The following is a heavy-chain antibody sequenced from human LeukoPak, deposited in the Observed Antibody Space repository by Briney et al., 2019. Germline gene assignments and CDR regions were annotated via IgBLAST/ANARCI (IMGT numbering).Heavy chain of an antibody. D-gene: IGHD3-10*01. CDR1: GGSISSSSYY. V-gene: IGHV4-39*07. J-gene: IGHJ6*04. Sequence: SETLSLTCTVSGGSISSSSYYWGWIRQPPGKGLEWIGEINHSGSTNYNPSLKSRVTISVDTSKNQFSLKLSSVTAADTAVYYCAGDKVRGVQGRYYYYYGMDVRGKGTTATVSS. CDR3: AGDKVRGVQGRYYYYYGMDV. CDR2: INHSGST.